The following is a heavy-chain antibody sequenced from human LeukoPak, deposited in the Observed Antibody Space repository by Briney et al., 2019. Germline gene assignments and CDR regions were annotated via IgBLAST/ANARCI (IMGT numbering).Heavy chain of an antibody. V-gene: IGHV1-18*01. D-gene: IGHD3-22*01. CDR1: GYTFTNHA. CDR3: ARSIFPYYYDSSGYSSAFDY. Sequence: ASVKVSCKASGYTFTNHAISWVRQAPGQGLEWMGWISAYNGNTNYAQKFQGRVTITADESTSTAYMELSSLRSEDTAVYYCARSIFPYYYDSSGYSSAFDYWGQGTLVTVSS. J-gene: IGHJ4*02. CDR2: ISAYNGNT.